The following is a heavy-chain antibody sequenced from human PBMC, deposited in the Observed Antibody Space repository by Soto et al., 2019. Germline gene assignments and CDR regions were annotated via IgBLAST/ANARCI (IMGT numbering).Heavy chain of an antibody. CDR3: ARDPQYYDFWSGYHRPRYYYYYGMDV. CDR2: IIPIFGTA. J-gene: IGHJ6*02. D-gene: IGHD3-3*01. V-gene: IGHV1-69*13. CDR1: GGTFSSYA. Sequence: SVKVSCKASGGTFSSYAISWVRQAPGQGLEWMGGIIPIFGTANYAQKFQGRVTITADESTSTAYMKLSSLRSEDTAVYYSARDPQYYDFWSGYHRPRYYYYYGMDVWGQGTTVTVSS.